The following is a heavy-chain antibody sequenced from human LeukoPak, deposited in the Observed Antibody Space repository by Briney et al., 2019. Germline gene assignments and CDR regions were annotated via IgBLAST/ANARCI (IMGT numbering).Heavy chain of an antibody. CDR3: ARAADDSSGYSIYFDY. D-gene: IGHD3-22*01. V-gene: IGHV3-30-3*01. CDR2: ISYDGSNK. CDR1: GFTFSSYA. Sequence: PGGSLRLSCAASGFTFSSYAMHWVRQAPGKGLEWVAVISYDGSNKYYADSVKGRFTISRDNSKNTLYLQMNSLRAEDTAVYYCARAADDSSGYSIYFDYWGQGTRVTVSS. J-gene: IGHJ4*02.